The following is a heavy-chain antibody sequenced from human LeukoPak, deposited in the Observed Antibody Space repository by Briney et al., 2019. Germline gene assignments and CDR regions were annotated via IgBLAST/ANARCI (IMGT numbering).Heavy chain of an antibody. Sequence: ASVKVSCKASGYTFTGYYMHWVRQAPGQGLEWMGRINPNSGGTNYAQKFQGRVTMTRDTSISTAYMELSRLRSDDTAVYYCARVTPRYKCSGGSCYPHFDYWGQGTLVTVSS. CDR2: INPNSGGT. V-gene: IGHV1-2*06. D-gene: IGHD2-15*01. J-gene: IGHJ4*02. CDR1: GYTFTGYY. CDR3: ARVTPRYKCSGGSCYPHFDY.